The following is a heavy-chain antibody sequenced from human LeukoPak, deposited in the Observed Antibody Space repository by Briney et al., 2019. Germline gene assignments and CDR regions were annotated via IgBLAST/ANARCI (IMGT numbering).Heavy chain of an antibody. Sequence: SETLSLTCTVSGGSISSSYWSWIRQPPGKGLEWIGYIYYSGITNYNPSLKSRVSISLDASKTQFSLKLYSVTAADTAVYYCARAGTTPTGGVYYYYGLDVWGQGTTVTVSS. CDR1: GGSISSSY. CDR3: ARAGTTPTGGVYYYYGLDV. D-gene: IGHD2/OR15-2a*01. J-gene: IGHJ6*01. V-gene: IGHV4-59*01. CDR2: IYYSGIT.